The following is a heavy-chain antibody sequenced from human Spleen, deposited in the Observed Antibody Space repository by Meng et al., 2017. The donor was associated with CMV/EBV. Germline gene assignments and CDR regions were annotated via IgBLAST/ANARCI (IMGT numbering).Heavy chain of an antibody. D-gene: IGHD3-10*01. V-gene: IGHV1-8*03. J-gene: IGHJ6*02. CDR3: ARGGIIQYYYYYYGMDV. Sequence: ASVKVSCKASGYTFTSYDINWVRQATGQGLEWMGWMNPNSGNTGYAQKLQGRVTITRNTSISTAYMELSSLRSEDTAVYYCARGGIIQYYYYYYGMDVWGQGTTVTVSS. CDR2: MNPNSGNT. CDR1: GYTFTSYD.